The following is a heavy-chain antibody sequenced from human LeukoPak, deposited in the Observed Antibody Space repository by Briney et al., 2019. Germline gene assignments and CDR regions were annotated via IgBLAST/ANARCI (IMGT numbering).Heavy chain of an antibody. CDR3: AKGADFWSGYSMIYMDV. J-gene: IGHJ6*03. Sequence: GGSLRLSCAASGFTFSSYGMHWVRQAPGQGLEWVAVISYDGSNKYYADSVKGRFTISRDNSKNTLYLQMNSLRAEDTAVYYCAKGADFWSGYSMIYMDVWGKGTTVTVSS. CDR1: GFTFSSYG. D-gene: IGHD3-3*01. CDR2: ISYDGSNK. V-gene: IGHV3-30*18.